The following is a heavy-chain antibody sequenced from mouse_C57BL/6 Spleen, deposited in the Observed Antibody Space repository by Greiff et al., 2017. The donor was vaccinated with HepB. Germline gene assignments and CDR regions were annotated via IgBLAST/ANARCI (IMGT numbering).Heavy chain of an antibody. CDR2: IWWDDDK. CDR3: ARFPHYDEPAWFAY. Sequence: QVTLKESGPGILQPSQTLSLTCSFSGFSLSTFGMGVGWIRQPSGKGLEWLAHIWWDDDKYYNPALKSRLTISKDTSKNQVFLKIANVDTADTATYYCARFPHYDEPAWFAYWGQGTLVTVSA. CDR1: GFSLSTFGMG. V-gene: IGHV8-8*01. J-gene: IGHJ3*01. D-gene: IGHD2-4*01.